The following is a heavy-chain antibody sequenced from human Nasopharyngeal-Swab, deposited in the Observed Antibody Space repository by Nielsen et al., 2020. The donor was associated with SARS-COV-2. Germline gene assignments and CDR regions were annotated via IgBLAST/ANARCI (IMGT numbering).Heavy chain of an antibody. CDR1: GYSFRTYG. D-gene: IGHD6-6*01. J-gene: IGHJ4*02. CDR3: ARIGYSSSSTDY. Sequence: GESLKISCVASGYSFRTYGMTWVRQAPGKGLEWVAAISGSGDISGSGGNTYYADSLKGRFTISRDNAKNSLYLQMNSLRAEDTAVYFCARIGYSSSSTDYWGQGTLVTVSS. V-gene: IGHV3-21*01. CDR2: ISGSGDISGSGGNT.